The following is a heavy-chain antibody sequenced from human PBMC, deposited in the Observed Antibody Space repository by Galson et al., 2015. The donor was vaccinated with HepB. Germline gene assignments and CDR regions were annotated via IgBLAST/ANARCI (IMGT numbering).Heavy chain of an antibody. CDR3: TRGSEYSSSSFDY. Sequence: LTCTVSGGSISSGGYYWSWIRQHPGKGLEWIGYIYYSGSTYYNPSLKSRVTISVDTSKNQFSLKLSSMTAADTAVYYCTRGSEYSSSSFDYWGQGTLVTVSS. D-gene: IGHD6-6*01. CDR2: IYYSGST. V-gene: IGHV4-31*03. CDR1: GGSISSGGYY. J-gene: IGHJ4*02.